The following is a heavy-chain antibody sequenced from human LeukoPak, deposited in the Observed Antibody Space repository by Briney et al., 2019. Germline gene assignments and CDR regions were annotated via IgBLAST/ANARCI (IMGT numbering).Heavy chain of an antibody. CDR3: ARGPYYYDSSGYSAFDY. CDR1: GYTFTSYG. Sequence: ASVKVSCKASGYTFTSYGISWVRQAPGQGLEWMGWISAYNGNTNYAQKLQGRVTMTTDTSTSTAYMELRSLRSDDTAVYYCARGPYYYDSSGYSAFDYWGQGTLVTVSS. J-gene: IGHJ4*02. V-gene: IGHV1-18*01. CDR2: ISAYNGNT. D-gene: IGHD3-22*01.